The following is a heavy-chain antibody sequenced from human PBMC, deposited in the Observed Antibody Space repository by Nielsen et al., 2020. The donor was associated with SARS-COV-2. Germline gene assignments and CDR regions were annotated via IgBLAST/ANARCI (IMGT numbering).Heavy chain of an antibody. Sequence: ASVKVSCKVSGYTLTELSMHWVRQAPGKGLEWMGGFDPEDGETIYAQKFQGRVTMTEGTSTDTAYMELSSLRSEDTAVYYCAITSPTKTTVTLNWFDPWGQGTLVTVSS. V-gene: IGHV1-24*01. CDR1: GYTLTELS. D-gene: IGHD4-17*01. CDR2: FDPEDGET. J-gene: IGHJ5*02. CDR3: AITSPTKTTVTLNWFDP.